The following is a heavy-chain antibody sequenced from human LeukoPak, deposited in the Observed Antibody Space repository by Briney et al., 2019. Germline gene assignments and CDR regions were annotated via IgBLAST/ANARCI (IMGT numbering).Heavy chain of an antibody. CDR3: ARGAVVVAKKAYYFDY. D-gene: IGHD2-2*01. Sequence: GGSLRLSCATYAFTVSSNYMSWVRQAPGEGLEWVPVIYGGGSTYYADTVKGRFTISRETSKNTLYLQMNSLRAEDTAVYYRARGAVVVAKKAYYFDYWGQGTLVTVSS. CDR2: IYGGGST. V-gene: IGHV3-53*01. CDR1: AFTVSSNY. J-gene: IGHJ4*02.